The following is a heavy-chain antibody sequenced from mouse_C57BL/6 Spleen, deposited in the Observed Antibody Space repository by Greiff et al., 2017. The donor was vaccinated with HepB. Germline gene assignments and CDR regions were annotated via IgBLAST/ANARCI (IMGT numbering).Heavy chain of an antibody. CDR3: ARDESHYGRGMDY. CDR2: ISDGGSYT. J-gene: IGHJ4*01. CDR1: GFTFSSYA. D-gene: IGHD2-1*01. Sequence: EVKVEESGGGLVKPGGSLKLSCAASGFTFSSYAMSWVRQTPEKRLEWVATISDGGSYTYYPDNVKGRFTISRDNAKNNLYLQMSHLKSEDTAMYYCARDESHYGRGMDYWGQGTSVTVSS. V-gene: IGHV5-4*01.